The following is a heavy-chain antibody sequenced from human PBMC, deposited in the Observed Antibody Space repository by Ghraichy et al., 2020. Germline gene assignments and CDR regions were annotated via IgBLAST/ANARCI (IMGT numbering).Heavy chain of an antibody. CDR1: GYTFTGYY. D-gene: IGHD3-22*01. CDR2: INPNSGGT. V-gene: IGHV1-2*02. Sequence: ASVKVSCKASGYTFTGYYMHWVRQAPGQGLEWMGWINPNSGGTNYAQKFQGRVTMTRDTSISTAYMELSRLRSDDTAVYYCARERQYYYDSSPFDYWGQGTLVTVSS. J-gene: IGHJ4*02. CDR3: ARERQYYYDSSPFDY.